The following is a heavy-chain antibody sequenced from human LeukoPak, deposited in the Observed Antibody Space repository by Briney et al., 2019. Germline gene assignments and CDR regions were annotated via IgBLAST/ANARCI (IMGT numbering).Heavy chain of an antibody. D-gene: IGHD6-19*01. CDR2: MRPDGSEK. CDR1: GFTFTDFW. J-gene: IGHJ4*02. Sequence: PGGSLRLSCAASGFTFTDFWLNWVRQAPGKGLEWVAHMRPDGSEKFYVHSVKGRFTISRDNAKNSLYLQMNNLRDDGTAVYYCATGGGSGFGYWGQGALVTVS. CDR3: ATGGGSGFGY. V-gene: IGHV3-7*01.